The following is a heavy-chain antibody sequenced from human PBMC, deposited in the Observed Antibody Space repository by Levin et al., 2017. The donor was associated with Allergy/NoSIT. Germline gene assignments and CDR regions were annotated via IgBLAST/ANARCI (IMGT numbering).Heavy chain of an antibody. CDR1: GFTFRSSW. Sequence: GESLKISCAASGFTFRSSWLSWVRQGPGKGLEWVANINQDGSVKSYVGSVKGRFTISRDNAKNSLYLQMNSLRAEDTAIYYCARNKDDGDSNDYWGQGALVTVSS. D-gene: IGHD4-17*01. J-gene: IGHJ4*02. CDR3: ARNKDDGDSNDY. V-gene: IGHV3-7*01. CDR2: INQDGSVK.